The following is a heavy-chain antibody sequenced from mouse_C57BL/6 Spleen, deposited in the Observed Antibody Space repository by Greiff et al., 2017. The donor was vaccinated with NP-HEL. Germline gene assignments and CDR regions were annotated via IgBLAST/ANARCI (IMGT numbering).Heavy chain of an antibody. D-gene: IGHD2-1*01. J-gene: IGHJ4*01. V-gene: IGHV1-80*01. CDR1: GYAFSSYW. CDR2: IYPGDGDT. CDR3: ATDGNRYDYAMDY. Sequence: VMLVESGAELVKPGASVKISCKASGYAFSSYWMNWVKQRPGKGLEWIGQIYPGDGDTNYNGKFKGKATLTADNSSSTAYMQLSSLTSEDSAVYFCATDGNRYDYAMDYWGQGTSVTVSS.